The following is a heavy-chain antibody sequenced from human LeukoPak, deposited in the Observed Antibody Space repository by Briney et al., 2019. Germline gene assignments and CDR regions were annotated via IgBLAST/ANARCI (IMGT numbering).Heavy chain of an antibody. D-gene: IGHD6-19*01. J-gene: IGHJ4*02. CDR2: MDYSGGSS. Sequence: GSLRLSWTVAGFTLSSYGISWIRQASGKGVERASSMDYSGGSSYYADSVNGRFSISSDDSKNTLYLQLNSLRAEDTAVSYCARNSGWYWVSWGQGTLVTVSS. CDR1: GFTLSSYG. V-gene: IGHV3-23*01. CDR3: ARNSGWYWVS.